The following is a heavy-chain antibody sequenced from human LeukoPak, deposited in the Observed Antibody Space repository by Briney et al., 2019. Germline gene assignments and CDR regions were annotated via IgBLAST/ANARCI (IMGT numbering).Heavy chain of an antibody. CDR2: ISYDGSNK. CDR3: ARGAVHPDEQWFPFDD. D-gene: IGHD6-19*01. Sequence: GRSLRLSCAASGFTFSSYAMHWVRQAPGKGLEWVAVISYDGSNKYYADSVKGRFTISRDNSKNTLYLQMNSLRAEDTAVYYCARGAVHPDEQWFPFDDWGQGTLVTVSS. J-gene: IGHJ4*02. V-gene: IGHV3-30-3*01. CDR1: GFTFSSYA.